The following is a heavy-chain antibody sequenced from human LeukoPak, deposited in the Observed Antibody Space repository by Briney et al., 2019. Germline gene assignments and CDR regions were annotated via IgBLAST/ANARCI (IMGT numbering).Heavy chain of an antibody. CDR2: INPNSGGT. CDR3: ARGYFTISPFDY. V-gene: IGHV1-2*02. J-gene: IGHJ4*02. CDR1: GYTFTGYY. Sequence: ASVKVSCKASGYTFTGYYMHWVRQAPGQGLEWMGWINPNSGGTNYAQKFQGRVTMTTDTSTSTAYMELRSLRSDDTAVYYCARGYFTISPFDYWGQGTLVTVSS. D-gene: IGHD3-3*01.